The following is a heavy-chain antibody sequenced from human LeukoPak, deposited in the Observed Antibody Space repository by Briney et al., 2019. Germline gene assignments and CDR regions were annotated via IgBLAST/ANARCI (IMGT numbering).Heavy chain of an antibody. CDR2: INPSGGTT. V-gene: IGHV1-46*01. CDR3: ARGGSYGDYLDY. CDR1: GYTFTNYY. Sequence: ASVKVSCKASGYTFTNYYMHWVRQAPGQGLEWMGIINPSGGTTNYAQQFQGRVTMTRDKSTSTVYMELSSPRSEDTAVYYCARGGSYGDYLDYWGQGTLVTVSS. D-gene: IGHD4-17*01. J-gene: IGHJ4*02.